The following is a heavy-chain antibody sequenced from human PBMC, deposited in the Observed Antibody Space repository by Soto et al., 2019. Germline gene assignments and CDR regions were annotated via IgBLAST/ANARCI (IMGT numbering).Heavy chain of an antibody. J-gene: IGHJ4*02. CDR1: GGSISSYYW. D-gene: IGHD1-26*01. CDR3: ARIVREGSGSYFVDY. Sequence: TLSLTCTVSGGSISSYYWSWIRQPPGKALEWLALIDWDDDKYYSTSLKTRLTISKDTSKNQVVLTMTNMDPVDTATYYCARIVREGSGSYFVDYWGQGTLVTVSS. V-gene: IGHV2-70*18. CDR2: IDWDDDK.